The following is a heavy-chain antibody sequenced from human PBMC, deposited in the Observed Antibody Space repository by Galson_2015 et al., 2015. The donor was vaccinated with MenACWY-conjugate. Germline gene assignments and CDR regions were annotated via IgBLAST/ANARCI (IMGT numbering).Heavy chain of an antibody. V-gene: IGHV3-23*01. CDR3: AKDLVKNYEMLTGYYSD. D-gene: IGHD3-9*01. CDR1: GFTFSSYA. Sequence: SLRLSCAASGFTFSSYAMTWVRQAPGKGLEWVSTISDSGRTTYYAASVKGRFTISRDNSKNTLFQQMNSLRAEDTAAYYCAKDLVKNYEMLTGYYSDWGQGSQVTVSS. CDR2: ISDSGRTT. J-gene: IGHJ4*02.